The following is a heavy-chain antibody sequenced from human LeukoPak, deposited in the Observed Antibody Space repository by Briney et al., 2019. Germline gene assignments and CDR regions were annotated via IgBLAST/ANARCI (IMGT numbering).Heavy chain of an antibody. D-gene: IGHD1-26*01. CDR3: ARSGVGWELPDYYYYMDV. V-gene: IGHV4-38-2*02. J-gene: IGHJ6*03. CDR1: GYSISSGYY. CDR2: LSHSGSS. Sequence: PSETLSLTCTVSGYSISSGYYWDWIRQPPGKGLEWIGTLSHSGSSYYTPSLKSRVTISVDTSKNQFSLNLSSVTAADTAVFYCARSGVGWELPDYYYYMDVWGKGTTVTVSS.